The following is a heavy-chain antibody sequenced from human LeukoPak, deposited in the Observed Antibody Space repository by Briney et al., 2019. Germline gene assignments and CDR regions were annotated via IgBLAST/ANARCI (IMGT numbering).Heavy chain of an antibody. CDR1: GFTFSSYA. J-gene: IGHJ4*02. D-gene: IGHD2-2*01. CDR2: ISSNGGST. CDR3: ARLYCSSTSCLFGY. Sequence: GGSLRLSCAASGFTFSSYAMHWVRQAPGKGLEYVSAISSNGGSTYYANSVKGRFTISRDNSKNTLYLQMGSLRAEDMAVYYCARLYCSSTSCLFGYWGQGTLVTVSS. V-gene: IGHV3-64*01.